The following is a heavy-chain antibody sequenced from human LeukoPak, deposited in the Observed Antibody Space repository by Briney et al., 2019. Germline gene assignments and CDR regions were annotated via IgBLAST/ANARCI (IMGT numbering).Heavy chain of an antibody. J-gene: IGHJ1*01. CDR2: INPSGGST. CDR1: GYTFTSYY. Sequence: GASVKVSCKASGYTFTSYYMHWVRQAPGQGLEWMGIINPSGGSTSYAQKFQGRVTMTRDTSTSTAYMELSSLRSEDTAVYYCARDPGGSCYGGCSEYFQHWGQGTLVTVSS. D-gene: IGHD2-15*01. CDR3: ARDPGGSCYGGCSEYFQH. V-gene: IGHV1-46*01.